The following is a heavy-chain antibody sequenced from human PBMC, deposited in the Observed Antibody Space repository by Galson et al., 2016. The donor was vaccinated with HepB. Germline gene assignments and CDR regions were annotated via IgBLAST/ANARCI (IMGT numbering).Heavy chain of an antibody. J-gene: IGHJ6*02. CDR3: ARLNVTYYYDSSGSPRDYHYYGMDV. CDR2: IKQDGSEK. Sequence: SLRLSCAASGFTFSSYWVSWVRQAPGKGLEWVANIKQDGSEKYYVDSVKGRFTISRDNAKNSLYLQMNSLRAEDTAVYYCARLNVTYYYDSSGSPRDYHYYGMDVWGQGTTVTVSS. CDR1: GFTFSSYW. V-gene: IGHV3-7*01. D-gene: IGHD3-22*01.